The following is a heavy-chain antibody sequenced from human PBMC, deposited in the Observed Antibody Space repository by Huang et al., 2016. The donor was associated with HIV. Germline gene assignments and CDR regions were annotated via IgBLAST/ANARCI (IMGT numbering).Heavy chain of an antibody. CDR3: ARTAYSYGFRQGYNWFDP. D-gene: IGHD5-18*01. Sequence: QVLLVQSGAEVRKPGSSVKVSCTAFGGTFSSYAISWGRQAPGQGLEWRGGIIPIYGTTNYTQKFQGRVTITVDESTNAGYMELTRLTSEDTAVYYCARTAYSYGFRQGYNWFDPWGQGTPVTVSP. CDR1: GGTFSSYA. V-gene: IGHV1-69*13. CDR2: IIPIYGTT. J-gene: IGHJ5*02.